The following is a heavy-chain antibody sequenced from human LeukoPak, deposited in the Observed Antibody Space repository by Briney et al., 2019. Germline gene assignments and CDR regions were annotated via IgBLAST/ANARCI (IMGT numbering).Heavy chain of an antibody. CDR3: ARDGTPIYTSGWVYMDV. V-gene: IGHV3-48*03. J-gene: IGHJ6*03. CDR1: GFTFSSYE. Sequence: GGSLRLSCAASGFTFSSYEMNWVRQAPGKGLEWISYISSSSTTIHYADSVKGRFTISRDNAENSLYLQMNSLRVEDTAVYYCARDGTPIYTSGWVYMDVWAEGPRSPSP. D-gene: IGHD2-2*01. CDR2: ISSSSTTI.